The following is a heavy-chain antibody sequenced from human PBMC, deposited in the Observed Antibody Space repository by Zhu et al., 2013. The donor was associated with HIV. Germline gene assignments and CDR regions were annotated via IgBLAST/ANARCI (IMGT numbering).Heavy chain of an antibody. CDR3: ARDRLFRVVSPLAGY. D-gene: IGHD3-3*01. Sequence: QVQFVQSGAEVKRPGASVKVSCKASGYTFSTFAMYWVRQAPGQGLEWLGRINAGNGNTQYSQKFQGRVTITRDTSASTAYMELGSLRSEDTAVYYCARDRLFRVVSPLAGYWGRGSLVTVSS. V-gene: IGHV1-3*01. CDR2: INAGNGNT. J-gene: IGHJ4*02. CDR1: GYTFSTFA.